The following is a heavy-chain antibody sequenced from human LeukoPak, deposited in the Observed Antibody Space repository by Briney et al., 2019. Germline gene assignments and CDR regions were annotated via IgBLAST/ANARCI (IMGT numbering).Heavy chain of an antibody. CDR3: AQVADILTGYYQNWFDP. Sequence: SGPTLVHPTPTLTLTCTFSGFSLGTSGVGVGWIRQPPGKALEWLALIYWDDDKRYSPSLKSRLTITKDTSKNQVVLTMTNMDPVDTATYYCAQVADILTGYYQNWFDPWGQGTLVTVSS. D-gene: IGHD3-9*01. V-gene: IGHV2-5*02. CDR2: IYWDDDK. J-gene: IGHJ5*02. CDR1: GFSLGTSGVG.